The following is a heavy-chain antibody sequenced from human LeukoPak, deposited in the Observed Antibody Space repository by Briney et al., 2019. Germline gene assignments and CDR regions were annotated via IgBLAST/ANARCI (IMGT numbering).Heavy chain of an antibody. J-gene: IGHJ4*02. CDR3: AKDVAVAGYFDY. CDR2: IGSGT. V-gene: IGHV3-23*01. Sequence: PGGSLRLSCGASGFTFSSYAMSWVRQAPGKGLEWVSAIGSGTYYADSVKGRFTISRDNSKNTLYLQMNSLRAEDTAVYYCAKDVAVAGYFDYWGQGTLVTVSS. CDR1: GFTFSSYA. D-gene: IGHD6-19*01.